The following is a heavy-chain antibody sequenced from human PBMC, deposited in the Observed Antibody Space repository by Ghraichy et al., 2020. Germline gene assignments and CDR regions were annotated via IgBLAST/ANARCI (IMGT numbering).Heavy chain of an antibody. Sequence: GGSLRLSCAASGFTFSSYAMSWVRQAPGKGLEWVSAISGSGGSTYYADSVKGRFTISRDNSKNTLYLQMNSLRAEDTAVYYCAKSKTYYYDSSGYYYFDYWGQGTTVTVSS. V-gene: IGHV3-23*01. CDR3: AKSKTYYYDSSGYYYFDY. D-gene: IGHD3-22*01. J-gene: IGHJ4*02. CDR2: ISGSGGST. CDR1: GFTFSSYA.